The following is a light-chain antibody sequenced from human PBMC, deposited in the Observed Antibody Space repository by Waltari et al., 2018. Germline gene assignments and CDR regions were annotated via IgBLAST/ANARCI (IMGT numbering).Light chain of an antibody. CDR2: AVS. V-gene: IGLV2-23*02. CDR1: SRAVGNYTR. Sequence: QSALTQPASVSGSPGPSITIPCTGTSRAVGNYTRVPWYQQHPGKAPKRMIYAVSKRPSGVSDRFSGSKSGDMASLTISGLQPEDEAEYFCSSYAGSSKGVFGGGTKVTVL. J-gene: IGLJ2*01. CDR3: SSYAGSSKGV.